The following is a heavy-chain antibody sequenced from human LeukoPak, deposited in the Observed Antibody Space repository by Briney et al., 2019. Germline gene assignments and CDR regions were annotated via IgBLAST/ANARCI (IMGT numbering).Heavy chain of an antibody. V-gene: IGHV3-48*04. CDR3: ARTDRQYSGGTEDY. Sequence: GGSLRLSCAASGFTFSIYSMDWVRQAPGKGLEWVSYISTSSSTIYYADSVKGRFTISRDNAKNSLYLQMNSLRAEDTAVYYCARTDRQYSGGTEDYWGQGTLVTVSS. D-gene: IGHD5-12*01. J-gene: IGHJ4*02. CDR1: GFTFSIYS. CDR2: ISTSSSTI.